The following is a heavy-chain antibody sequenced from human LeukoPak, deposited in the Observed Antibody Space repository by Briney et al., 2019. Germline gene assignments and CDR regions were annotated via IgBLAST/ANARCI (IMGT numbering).Heavy chain of an antibody. Sequence: PSETLSLTCAVHGGSFSGYYWSWIRQPPGKGLEWIGEINHSGSTNYNPSLKSRVTISVDTSKNQFSLKLSSVTAADTAVYYCARASSSWTGVGYWGQGTLVTVSS. CDR3: ARASSSWTGVGY. V-gene: IGHV4-34*01. J-gene: IGHJ4*02. CDR2: INHSGST. D-gene: IGHD6-13*01. CDR1: GGSFSGYY.